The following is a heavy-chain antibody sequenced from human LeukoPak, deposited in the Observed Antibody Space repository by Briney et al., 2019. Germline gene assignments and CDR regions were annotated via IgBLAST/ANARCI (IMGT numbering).Heavy chain of an antibody. D-gene: IGHD2-21*02. CDR2: IYTSGSTINNPSLKNT. CDR3: ARDTALWTFDI. J-gene: IGHJ3*02. Sequence: SETLSLTCTVSGDSISSGSYYWTWIRQPAGKGLEWIGRIYTSGSTINNPSLKNTNYNPSLKSRLTMSVDRSKNQFSLKMTSVTAADTAMYYCARDTALWTFDIWGQGTMVTVSS. CDR1: GDSISSGSYY. V-gene: IGHV4-61*02.